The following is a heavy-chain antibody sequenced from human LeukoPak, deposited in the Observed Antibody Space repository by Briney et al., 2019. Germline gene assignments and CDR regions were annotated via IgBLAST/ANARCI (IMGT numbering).Heavy chain of an antibody. V-gene: IGHV4-38-2*01. CDR1: GYSITSGYY. D-gene: IGHD4-17*01. J-gene: IGHJ4*02. CDR3: ERALDHGDYPFDY. CDR2: MYHSGRT. Sequence: TSETLSLTCVVSGYSITSGYYWGWIRQPPGKGLEWIGNMYHSGRTYHNPSLKSRVTISVDTSKKQFSLQLRSVTAADTAVYYCERALDHGDYPFDYWGQGTLVTVSS.